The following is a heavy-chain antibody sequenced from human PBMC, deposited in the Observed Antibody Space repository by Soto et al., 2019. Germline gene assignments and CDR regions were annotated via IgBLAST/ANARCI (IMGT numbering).Heavy chain of an antibody. J-gene: IGHJ5*02. V-gene: IGHV4-34*01. CDR1: GGSFSGYY. CDR2: INHSGST. Sequence: SETLSLTCAVYGGSFSGYYWSWIRQPPGKGLEWIGEINHSGSTNYNPSLKSRVTISVDTSKNQFSLKLSSVTAADTAVYYCARNPSIGGFDPWGQGTLVT. CDR3: ARNPSIGGFDP.